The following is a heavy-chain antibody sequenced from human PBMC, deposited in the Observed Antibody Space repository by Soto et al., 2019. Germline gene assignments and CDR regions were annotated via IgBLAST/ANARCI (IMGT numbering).Heavy chain of an antibody. CDR2: INAGNGNT. D-gene: IGHD3-16*01. J-gene: IGHJ5*02. Sequence: ASVKVSCKASGYTFTSYAMHWVRQAPGQRLEWMRWINAGNGNTKYSQKFQGRVTITRDTSASTAYMELSSLRSEDTAVYYCARGELMGNWFDPWGQGTLVTVSS. CDR3: ARGELMGNWFDP. V-gene: IGHV1-3*01. CDR1: GYTFTSYA.